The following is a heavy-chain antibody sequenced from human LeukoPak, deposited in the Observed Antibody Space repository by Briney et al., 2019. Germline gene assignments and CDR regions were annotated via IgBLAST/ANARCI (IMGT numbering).Heavy chain of an antibody. CDR2: IYYSGST. J-gene: IGHJ4*02. CDR1: GGSISSGDYY. D-gene: IGHD2-2*02. V-gene: IGHV4-30-4*08. Sequence: SQTLSLTCTVSGGSISSGDYYWSWIRQPPGKGLEWIGYIYYSGSTYYNPSLKSRVTISVDTSKNQFSLKLSSVTAADTAVYYCARVGDIVVVPAAIGDWGQGTLVTVSS. CDR3: ARVGDIVVVPAAIGD.